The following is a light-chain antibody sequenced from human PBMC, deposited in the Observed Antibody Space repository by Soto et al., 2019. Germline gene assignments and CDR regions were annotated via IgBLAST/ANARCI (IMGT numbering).Light chain of an antibody. V-gene: IGKV1-5*01. CDR3: QQYNSYSWT. CDR1: QRISNY. CDR2: DAS. J-gene: IGKJ1*01. Sequence: DIQMTQSPSSLSASVGDRVSITCRVSQRISNYLNWYQQKPGKAPKLLIYDASSLESGVPSRFSGSGSGTEFTLTISSLQPDDFATYYCQQYNSYSWTFGQGTKVDIK.